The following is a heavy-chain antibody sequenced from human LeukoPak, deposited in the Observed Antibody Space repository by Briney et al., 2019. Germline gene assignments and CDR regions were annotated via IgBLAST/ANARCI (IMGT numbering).Heavy chain of an antibody. D-gene: IGHD2-2*01. V-gene: IGHV1-2*04. Sequence: ASVKVSCKASGYTFTGYYMHWVRQAPGQGLEWMGWFNPNSGGTNYAQKFQGWVTMTRDTSISTAYMELSRLRSDDTAVYYCARALGYCSSTSCPAYGMDVWGKGTTVTVSS. CDR3: ARALGYCSSTSCPAYGMDV. CDR1: GYTFTGYY. J-gene: IGHJ6*04. CDR2: FNPNSGGT.